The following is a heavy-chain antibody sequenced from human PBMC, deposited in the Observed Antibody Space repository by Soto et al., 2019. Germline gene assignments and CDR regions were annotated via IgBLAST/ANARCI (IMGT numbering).Heavy chain of an antibody. CDR2: ISSSSSYI. V-gene: IGHV3-21*01. D-gene: IGHD3-16*01. CDR3: ARDDTGGAFDI. Sequence: EVQLVESGGGLVKPGGSLRLSCAASGFTFSSYSMNWVRQAPGKGLEWVSSISSSSSYIYYEDSVKGRFTISRDNAKNSLYLQMNSLRAEDTAVYYCARDDTGGAFDIWGQGTMVTVSS. CDR1: GFTFSSYS. J-gene: IGHJ3*02.